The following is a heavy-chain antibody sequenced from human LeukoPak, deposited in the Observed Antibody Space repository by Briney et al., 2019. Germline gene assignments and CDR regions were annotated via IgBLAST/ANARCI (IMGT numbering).Heavy chain of an antibody. CDR2: ISYDGGNT. J-gene: IGHJ6*02. V-gene: IGHV3-30*18. CDR1: GFTFSSYG. CDR3: AKDHPPYGDYYYGMDV. D-gene: IGHD4-17*01. Sequence: PGGSLRLSCAASGFTFSSYGIHWVRQAPGKGLEWVSFISYDGGNTHYADFVKGRFTFSRDNSKNTVYLQMSSLRAEDTAVYYCAKDHPPYGDYYYGMDVWGQGTTVTVSS.